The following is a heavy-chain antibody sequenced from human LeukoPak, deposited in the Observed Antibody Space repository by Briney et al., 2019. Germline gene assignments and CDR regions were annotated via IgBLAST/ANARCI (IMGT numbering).Heavy chain of an antibody. CDR2: ISAYNGNT. D-gene: IGHD4-17*01. Sequence: ASVKVSCKASGYTFTNYDISWVRQAPGQGLEWVGWISAYNGNTNSAQKLQGRVTMTTDTSTSTAYMELRSLRSDATAVYYCARKPSGGYGDYGQLDYWGQGTLVTVSS. CDR3: ARKPSGGYGDYGQLDY. CDR1: GYTFTNYD. J-gene: IGHJ4*02. V-gene: IGHV1-18*01.